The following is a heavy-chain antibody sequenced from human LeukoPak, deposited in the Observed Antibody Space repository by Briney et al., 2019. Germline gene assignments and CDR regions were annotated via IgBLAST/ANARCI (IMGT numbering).Heavy chain of an antibody. CDR2: IYSSGST. Sequence: SETLSLSCTVSGGSLTSTSHYWDWVRQPPGKGLEWLGSIYSSGSTYYNPSLKSRVTVSFDTSKNQFSLSLTSVTAADTVVYYCTKRRGYSFGFDYYYMDVWGKGTTVTISS. CDR1: GGSLTSTSHY. D-gene: IGHD5-18*01. J-gene: IGHJ6*03. V-gene: IGHV4-39*01. CDR3: TKRRGYSFGFDYYYMDV.